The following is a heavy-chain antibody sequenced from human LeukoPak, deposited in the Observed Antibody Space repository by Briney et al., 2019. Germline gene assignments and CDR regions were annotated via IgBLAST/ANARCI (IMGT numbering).Heavy chain of an antibody. Sequence: SETLSLTCTVSGGSISSGGYFWSWIRQHPGKGLEWIGYIYYSGSTYYNPSLKSRVTISVDTSKNQFSLKLSSVTAADTAVYYCARELHYALDYWGQGTLVTVSS. CDR2: IYYSGST. CDR3: ARELHYALDY. V-gene: IGHV4-31*03. CDR1: GGSISSGGYF. D-gene: IGHD2-2*01. J-gene: IGHJ4*02.